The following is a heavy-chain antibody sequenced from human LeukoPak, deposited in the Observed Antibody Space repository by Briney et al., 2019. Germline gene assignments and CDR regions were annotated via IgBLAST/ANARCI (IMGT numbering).Heavy chain of an antibody. D-gene: IGHD3-22*01. Sequence: WGSLRLSCAASGFTFSGYWMSWVRQAPGKGLEGLANAKGGGSEKYYVDSEKGRFSISSDNAKNSLFLQMNSLSAEDTAVYYCTRGGNIGYNYNAFDIWGQGTMVTVS. J-gene: IGHJ3*02. CDR3: TRGGNIGYNYNAFDI. CDR1: GFTFSGYW. CDR2: AKGGGSEK. V-gene: IGHV3-7*02.